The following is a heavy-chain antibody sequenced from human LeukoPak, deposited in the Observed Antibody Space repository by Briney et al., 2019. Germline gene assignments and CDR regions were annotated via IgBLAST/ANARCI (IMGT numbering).Heavy chain of an antibody. D-gene: IGHD6-19*01. Sequence: GGSLRLSCVASGFTFTKCAMSWIRQAPVKGLEWVALITATGDTAYYADSVKGRFTISRDNSMNTVYMQMDSLRAEDTAIYYCAGDRNSDWYSPLDYWGQGSQVTVSP. CDR1: GFTFTKCA. V-gene: IGHV3-23*01. CDR3: AGDRNSDWYSPLDY. J-gene: IGHJ4*02. CDR2: ITATGDTA.